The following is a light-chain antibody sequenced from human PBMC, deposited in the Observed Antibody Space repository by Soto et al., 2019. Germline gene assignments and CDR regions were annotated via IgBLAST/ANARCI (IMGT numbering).Light chain of an antibody. Sequence: EILMTQSPATLSVSPGDRATLSCRASQSVSNNLAWYQQRPGQAPRLLIYGASTRATGIPDRFSGSGSGTDFTLTIRRLEPEDFAVYYCQQYGSSYPWTFGQGTKVDIK. CDR2: GAS. CDR1: QSVSNN. J-gene: IGKJ1*01. CDR3: QQYGSSYPWT. V-gene: IGKV3-20*01.